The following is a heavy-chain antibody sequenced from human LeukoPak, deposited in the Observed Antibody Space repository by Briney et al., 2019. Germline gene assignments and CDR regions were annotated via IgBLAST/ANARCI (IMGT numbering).Heavy chain of an antibody. J-gene: IGHJ5*02. D-gene: IGHD3-10*01. V-gene: IGHV4-39*07. CDR1: GASIRGSDYY. Sequence: SETLSLTCTVSGASIRGSDYYWDWIRRTPGKGLEWIAAIYYTGTAYYNPSLKSRVTISVDTSKNQFSLKLSSVTAADTAVYYCVRDDAFVRGPIARNWFDPWGQGVLVTVSS. CDR3: VRDDAFVRGPIARNWFDP. CDR2: IYYTGTA.